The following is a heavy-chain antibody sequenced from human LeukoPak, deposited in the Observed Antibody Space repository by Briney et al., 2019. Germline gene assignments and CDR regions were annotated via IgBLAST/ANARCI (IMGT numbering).Heavy chain of an antibody. Sequence: GESLKISCKGSGYSFTSYWIGWVRQMPGKGLEWMGIIYPGDSDTRYSPSFQGQVTISADKSISTAYLQWSSLKASDTAMYYCARLYRTVLRYFDPPGGAFDIWGQGTMVTVSS. V-gene: IGHV5-51*01. CDR3: ARLYRTVLRYFDPPGGAFDI. CDR1: GYSFTSYW. CDR2: IYPGDSDT. D-gene: IGHD3-9*01. J-gene: IGHJ3*02.